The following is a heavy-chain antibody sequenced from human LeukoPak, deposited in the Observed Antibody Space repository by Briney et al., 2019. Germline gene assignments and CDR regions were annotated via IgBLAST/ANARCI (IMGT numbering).Heavy chain of an antibody. D-gene: IGHD3-16*01. CDR2: IYSGSTT. CDR3: ARADYGDYFDY. V-gene: IGHV3-66*01. Sequence: GGSLILSCAASGFTFSSNYKRWVRQAPGKGREWDTGIYSGSTTYYAASVKGRFTISRDNSKNTLYLQMNSLRAEDTAVYYCARADYGDYFDYWGQGTLVTVSS. J-gene: IGHJ4*02. CDR1: GFTFSSNY.